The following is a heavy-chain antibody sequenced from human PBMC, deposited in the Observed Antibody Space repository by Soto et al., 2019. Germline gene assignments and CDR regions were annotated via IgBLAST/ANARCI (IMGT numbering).Heavy chain of an antibody. V-gene: IGHV4-31*03. CDR2: IYHSGTT. J-gene: IGHJ6*02. CDR3: ARVRNNQSKYRNCPDV. D-gene: IGHD3-16*02. CDR1: GGSISSGGYY. Sequence: SETLSLTCTVSGGSISSGGYYWSWIRQHPGKGLEWIGYIYHSGTTYYNPSLKSRVTISVDTSKNQFSLKLSSVTAADTAVYYCARVRNNQSKYRNCPDVWGQGTTVTVSS.